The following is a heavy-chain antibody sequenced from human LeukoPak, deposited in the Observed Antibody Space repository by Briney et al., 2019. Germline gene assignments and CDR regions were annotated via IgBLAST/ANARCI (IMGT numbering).Heavy chain of an antibody. J-gene: IGHJ5*01. Sequence: GGSLRLSCGASGFTFSSYWMHWVRQAPGKGLMWVSRINSDGTSTTYADSVKGRFTISRDNTKNTLYVQMNSLTAEDTAVYYCARTSAYSDYDSWGQGTLVTVSS. CDR2: INSDGTST. CDR1: GFTFSSYW. V-gene: IGHV3-74*01. D-gene: IGHD5-12*01. CDR3: ARTSAYSDYDS.